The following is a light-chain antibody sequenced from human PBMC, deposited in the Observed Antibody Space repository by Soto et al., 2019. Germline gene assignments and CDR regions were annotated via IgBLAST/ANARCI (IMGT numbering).Light chain of an antibody. CDR2: DVS. J-gene: IGLJ1*01. CDR3: SSYTSSSTYNYV. CDR1: SSDVGGYNY. Sequence: QSALTQPASVSGSPGQSITISCTGTSSDVGGYNYVSWYQQHPGKAPKLMIYDVSNRPSGVSNRFSGSKSGNTASLTISGLQAEDEADYYCSSYTSSSTYNYVFGTGTKLPVL. V-gene: IGLV2-14*01.